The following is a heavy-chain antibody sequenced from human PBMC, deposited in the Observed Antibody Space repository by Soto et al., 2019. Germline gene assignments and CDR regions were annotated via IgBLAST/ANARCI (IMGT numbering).Heavy chain of an antibody. D-gene: IGHD2-2*01. CDR3: ARVLGCSSTSCNYYGMDD. CDR2: INAGNGNT. V-gene: IGHV1-3*01. CDR1: GYTFTSYA. Sequence: GASVKVSCKASGYTFTSYAMHWVRQAPGQRLEWMGWINAGNGNTKYSQKFQGRVTITRDTSASTAYMELSSLRSEDTAVYYCARVLGCSSTSCNYYGMDDWCQGTTVTVSS. J-gene: IGHJ6*02.